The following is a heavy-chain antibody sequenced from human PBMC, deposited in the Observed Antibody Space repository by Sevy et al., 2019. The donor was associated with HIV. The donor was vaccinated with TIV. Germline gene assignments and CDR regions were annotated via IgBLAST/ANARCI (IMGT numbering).Heavy chain of an antibody. V-gene: IGHV3-66*04. CDR2: IFASSNT. Sequence: GGSLRLSCAVSGITVSSNYMGWVRQAPGKGLQWVSGIFASSNTHFADSVKGRFSISRDNSKNTLSLQINSLSAEDTAVYYCARPVEDYSDSSGWDWYFDLWGRGTLVTVSS. CDR1: GITVSSNY. CDR3: ARPVEDYSDSSGWDWYFDL. J-gene: IGHJ2*01. D-gene: IGHD3-22*01.